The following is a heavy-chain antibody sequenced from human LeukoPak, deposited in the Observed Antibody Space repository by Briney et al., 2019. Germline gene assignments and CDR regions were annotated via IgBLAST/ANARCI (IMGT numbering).Heavy chain of an antibody. J-gene: IGHJ4*02. V-gene: IGHV4-59*01. CDR2: IYYSGST. CDR3: ARDQWRLMYYFDY. D-gene: IGHD6-19*01. Sequence: SETLSLTCTVPGGSISSYYWSWIRQPPGKGLEWIGYIYYSGSTNYNPSLKSRVTISVDTSKNQFSLKLSSVTAADTAVYYCARDQWRLMYYFDYWGQGTLVTVSS. CDR1: GGSISSYY.